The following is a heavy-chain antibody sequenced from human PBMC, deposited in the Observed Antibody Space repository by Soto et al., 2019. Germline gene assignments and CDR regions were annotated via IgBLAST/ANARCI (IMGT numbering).Heavy chain of an antibody. D-gene: IGHD1-7*01. V-gene: IGHV1-69*01. CDR3: ARDNFVELRGTCFDP. Sequence: QVHLEQSGTEVKKPGSSVKVSCKASGDTFKSYSINWIRQAPGQGLEWMGGLIPMSGSPDYAQKFQGRVTITADESTSTVYMELSSLRSEDTAIYYCARDNFVELRGTCFDPWGQGTLVIVSS. J-gene: IGHJ5*02. CDR2: LIPMSGSP. CDR1: GDTFKSYS.